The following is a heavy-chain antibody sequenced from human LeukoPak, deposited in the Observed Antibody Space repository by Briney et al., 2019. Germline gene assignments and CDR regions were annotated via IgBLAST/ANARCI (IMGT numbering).Heavy chain of an antibody. CDR1: GYSISSGYY. V-gene: IGHV4-38-2*01. CDR3: ARQEYYYDSSGSYFDY. J-gene: IGHJ4*02. CDR2: IYHSGST. D-gene: IGHD3-22*01. Sequence: SETLSLACAVSGYSISSGYYWGWIRQPPGKGLEWIGSIYHSGSTYYNPSLKSRVTISVDTSKNQFSLKLSSVTAADTAVYYCARQEYYYDSSGSYFDYWGQGTLVTVSS.